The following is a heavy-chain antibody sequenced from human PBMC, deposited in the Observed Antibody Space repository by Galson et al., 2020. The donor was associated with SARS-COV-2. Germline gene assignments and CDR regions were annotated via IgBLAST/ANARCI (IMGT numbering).Heavy chain of an antibody. D-gene: IGHD1-1*01. Sequence: GLEWVAYINRDGTQEDYVDSARGRFTISRDNVESSVYLQMNSLRAEDTAVYYCARILPSGYYDHWGQGTLVTVSS. J-gene: IGHJ4*02. CDR3: ARILPSGYYDH. CDR2: INRDGTQE. V-gene: IGHV3-7*01.